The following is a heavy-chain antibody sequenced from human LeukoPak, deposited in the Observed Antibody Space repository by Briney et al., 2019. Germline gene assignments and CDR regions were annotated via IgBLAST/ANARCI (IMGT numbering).Heavy chain of an antibody. V-gene: IGHV1-69*13. CDR1: GGTFSSYA. J-gene: IGHJ4*02. CDR2: IIPIFGTA. CDR3: ARDGGVDTAMDNDH. D-gene: IGHD5-18*01. Sequence: SVKVSCKASGGTFSSYAISWVRQAPGQGLEWMGGIIPIFGTANYAQKFQGRVTITADESTSTAYMELSSLRSEDTAVYYCARDGGVDTAMDNDHWGQGTLVTVSS.